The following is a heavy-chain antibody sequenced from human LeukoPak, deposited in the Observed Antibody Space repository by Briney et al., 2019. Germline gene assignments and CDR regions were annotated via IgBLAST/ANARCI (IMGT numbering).Heavy chain of an antibody. J-gene: IGHJ5*02. CDR3: ARGTSWPQWFDP. D-gene: IGHD3-10*01. V-gene: IGHV3-53*01. CDR2: IYSGGST. Sequence: GGSLRLSCAASGFTVSSNYMSWVRQDPGKRLEWVSVIYSGGSTFYADSVKGRFTISRDNSKKKLYLQMSSLRAEDTAVYYCARGTSWPQWFDPWGQGTLVSVSS. CDR1: GFTVSSNY.